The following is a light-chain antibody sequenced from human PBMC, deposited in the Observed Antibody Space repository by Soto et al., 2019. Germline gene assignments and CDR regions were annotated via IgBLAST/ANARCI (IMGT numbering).Light chain of an antibody. CDR2: DVS. J-gene: IGLJ1*01. Sequence: QSALTQPASVSGSPGQSITVSCTGTTKDIGVSNYVSWYQQHPGKAPRLILYDVSNRPSGVSARFSGSKSGNTASLTISGLQIEDEADYYCTSYTSENTYVFGTGTKVTVL. CDR3: TSYTSENTYV. V-gene: IGLV2-14*03. CDR1: TKDIGVSNY.